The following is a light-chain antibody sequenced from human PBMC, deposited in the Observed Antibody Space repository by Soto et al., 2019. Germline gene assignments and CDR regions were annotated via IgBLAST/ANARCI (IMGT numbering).Light chain of an antibody. CDR1: QSISSY. Sequence: DIQFTQSPSSRSASVGDRVTITCRASQSISSYLNWYRQKPGKAPKLLIYAASSLQSGVPSMFSGSGSGTEFTLTISSLQHDDFATYYCQQYNSYRWTFGQGTQVDIK. V-gene: IGKV1-39*01. CDR3: QQYNSYRWT. CDR2: AAS. J-gene: IGKJ1*01.